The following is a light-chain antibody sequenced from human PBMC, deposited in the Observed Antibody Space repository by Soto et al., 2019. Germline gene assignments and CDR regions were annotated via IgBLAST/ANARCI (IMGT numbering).Light chain of an antibody. Sequence: ESLLTQSPGTLSLSPGERATLSCRASQSVSTRYLAWYQQKPGQAPRLLIYGASIRATSIPDRFSGSGSGTDFTLTISRLEHEDFAVYYCHQFGSSPPAFTFGQGTKLEI. CDR3: HQFGSSPPAFT. CDR1: QSVSTRY. CDR2: GAS. J-gene: IGKJ2*01. V-gene: IGKV3-20*01.